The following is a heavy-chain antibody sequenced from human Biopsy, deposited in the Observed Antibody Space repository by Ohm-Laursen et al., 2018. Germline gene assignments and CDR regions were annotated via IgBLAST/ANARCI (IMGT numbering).Heavy chain of an antibody. D-gene: IGHD2-21*01. CDR2: IYNTERT. J-gene: IGHJ6*02. CDR1: GNSINNYY. V-gene: IGHV4-59*01. Sequence: SETLSLTFPVSGNSINNYYWSWIRQPAGKGLEWIGFIYNTERTNYNPSLKSRVTISLDTSKNQFSLELSSVIPSDTAVYYCAIDRVPRRGVMPVYYYGMDVWGQGSTVTVSS. CDR3: AIDRVPRRGVMPVYYYGMDV.